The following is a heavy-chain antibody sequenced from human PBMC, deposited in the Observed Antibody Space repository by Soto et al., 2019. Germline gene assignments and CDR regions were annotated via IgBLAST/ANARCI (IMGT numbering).Heavy chain of an antibody. D-gene: IGHD3-10*01. CDR3: ARDRPSPYYYGSGDNWFDP. J-gene: IGHJ5*02. Sequence: ASVKVSCKASGYTFTSYGISWVRQAPGQGLEWMGWISAYNGNTNYAQKLQGRVTMTTDTSTSTAYMELRSLRSDDTAVYYCARDRPSPYYYGSGDNWFDPRGQGTLVTVSS. CDR2: ISAYNGNT. V-gene: IGHV1-18*01. CDR1: GYTFTSYG.